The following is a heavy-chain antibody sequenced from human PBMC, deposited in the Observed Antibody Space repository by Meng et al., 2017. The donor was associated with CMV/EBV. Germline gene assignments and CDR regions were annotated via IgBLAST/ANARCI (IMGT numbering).Heavy chain of an antibody. CDR2: ISAYNGNT. V-gene: IGHV1-18*01. D-gene: IGHD2-2*01. CDR1: GYTFTSYG. Sequence: ASVKVSCKASGYTFTSYGISWVRQAPGQGLEWMGWISAYNGNTNYAQKLQGRVTMTTDTSTSTAYMELRSLRSDDTAVYYCARDACEDIVVVPAAAPPDDAFDIWGQGTMVTVSS. J-gene: IGHJ3*02. CDR3: ARDACEDIVVVPAAAPPDDAFDI.